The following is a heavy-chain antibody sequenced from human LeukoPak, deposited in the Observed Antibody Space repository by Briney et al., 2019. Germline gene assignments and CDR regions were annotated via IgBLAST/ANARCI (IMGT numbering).Heavy chain of an antibody. Sequence: SGGSLRLSCAASGFTFSDYSMNWVRQAPETGLEWVSSISSSGTYTYYADSVKGRFTISRDNAKNSLYLQMNSLRAEDTAVYYCAKDRAVWIVVVPAAIGYWGQGTLVTVSS. D-gene: IGHD2-2*01. J-gene: IGHJ4*02. CDR2: ISSSGTYT. V-gene: IGHV3-21*01. CDR3: AKDRAVWIVVVPAAIGY. CDR1: GFTFSDYS.